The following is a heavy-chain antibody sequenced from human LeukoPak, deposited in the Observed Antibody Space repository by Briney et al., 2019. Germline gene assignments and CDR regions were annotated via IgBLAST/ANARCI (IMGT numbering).Heavy chain of an antibody. Sequence: GASVKVSCKTSGYSFTDYYMHWVGQAPGQGLEWMGWINPNSGGTSSAQKFQGRVTMTRDTSITTVYMEVSWLTSDDTAIYYCARADRLDGGPYLIGPWGQGTLVTVSS. D-gene: IGHD2-21*01. CDR2: INPNSGGT. V-gene: IGHV1-2*02. J-gene: IGHJ5*02. CDR3: ARADRLDGGPYLIGP. CDR1: GYSFTDYY.